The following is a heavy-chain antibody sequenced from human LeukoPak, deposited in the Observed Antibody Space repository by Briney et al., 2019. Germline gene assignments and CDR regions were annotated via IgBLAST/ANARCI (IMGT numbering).Heavy chain of an antibody. Sequence: GRSLRLPCAASGFTFSSYNMQWVRQAPGKGLEWVAGTSYDGSKKFYADSVKGRFTISRDNSQNTLFLQMNSLRPEDTAVYYCAKPRGLDYYDSSVILDYWGQGTLVTVSS. V-gene: IGHV3-30*18. CDR3: AKPRGLDYYDSSVILDY. J-gene: IGHJ4*02. D-gene: IGHD3-22*01. CDR1: GFTFSSYN. CDR2: TSYDGSKK.